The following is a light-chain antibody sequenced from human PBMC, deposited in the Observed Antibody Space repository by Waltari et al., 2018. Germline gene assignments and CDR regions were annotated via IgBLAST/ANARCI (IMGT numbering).Light chain of an antibody. Sequence: TVVTQEPSLSVSPGGTVTLTCGLNSGSVSTSNYPSWYQQTPGQAPRMLIYSTTIRPSGVPDRFSGSILGNKAALTITGAQADDESDYYCTVYMGSGIYVLFGGGTRLTVL. J-gene: IGLJ2*01. CDR3: TVYMGSGIYVL. V-gene: IGLV8-61*01. CDR1: SGSVSTSNY. CDR2: STT.